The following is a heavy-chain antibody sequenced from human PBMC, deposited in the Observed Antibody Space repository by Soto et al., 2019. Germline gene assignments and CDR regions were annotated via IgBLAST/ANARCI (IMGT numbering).Heavy chain of an antibody. J-gene: IGHJ4*02. V-gene: IGHV3-23*01. D-gene: IGHD1-26*01. CDR2: ISGGIGST. Sequence: EVQLLESGGGLVQPGGSLRLSSVASGFSFGTYAMTWVRQVPGKGLEWVSTISGGIGSTFYADSGKGRFTISRDISKKMLFLHMNGLRGEDTGTSYCAKGAARYFDYWGRGTLVTVSS. CDR1: GFSFGTYA. CDR3: AKGAARYFDY.